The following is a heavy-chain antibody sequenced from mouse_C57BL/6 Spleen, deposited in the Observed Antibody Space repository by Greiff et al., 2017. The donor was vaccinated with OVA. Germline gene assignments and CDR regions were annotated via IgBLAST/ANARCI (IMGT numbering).Heavy chain of an antibody. J-gene: IGHJ1*03. D-gene: IGHD1-1*01. CDR1: GYTFTSYW. CDR2: IDPNSGGT. CDR3: ARPPGSSYWYFDV. V-gene: IGHV1-72*01. Sequence: QVHVKQSGAELVKPGASVKLSCKASGYTFTSYWMHWVKQRPGRGLEWIGRIDPNSGGTKYNEKFKSKATLTVDKPSSTAYMQLSSLTSEDSAVYYCARPPGSSYWYFDVWGTGTTVTVSS.